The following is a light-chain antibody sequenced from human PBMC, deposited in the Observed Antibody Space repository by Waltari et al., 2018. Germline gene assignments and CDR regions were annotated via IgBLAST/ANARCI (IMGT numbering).Light chain of an antibody. V-gene: IGLV1-44*01. Sequence: QSVLTQPPSASGTPGQRVTISCSGTSSTPGNYVVNLYQQVPGTAPKPRINRNDLRPSGVPDRFSASKSGTSASLAISGLQSEDEAEYYCASWDDSLNGHWVFGGGTKVTVL. CDR3: ASWDDSLNGHWV. CDR2: RND. CDR1: SSTPGNYV. J-gene: IGLJ3*02.